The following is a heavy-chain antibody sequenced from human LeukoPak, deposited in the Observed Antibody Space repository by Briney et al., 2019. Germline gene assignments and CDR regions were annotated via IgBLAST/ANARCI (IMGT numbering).Heavy chain of an antibody. CDR2: INHSGST. V-gene: IGHV4-34*01. J-gene: IGHJ5*02. D-gene: IGHD1-26*01. CDR1: GGSFSGYY. Sequence: SETLSLTCAVYGGSFSGYYWSWIRQPPGKGLEWIGEINHSGSTNYKPSLKSRVTISVDTSKNQFSLKLSSVTAADTAVYYCARGSIVGATTNWFDPWGQGTLVTVSS. CDR3: ARGSIVGATTNWFDP.